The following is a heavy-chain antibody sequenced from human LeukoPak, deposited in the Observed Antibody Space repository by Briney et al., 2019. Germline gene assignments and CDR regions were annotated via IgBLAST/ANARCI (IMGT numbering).Heavy chain of an antibody. CDR3: ARGNPSSDYFDY. CDR2: MNPNSGNT. D-gene: IGHD6-19*01. CDR1: GYTFTSYD. V-gene: IGHV1-8*01. Sequence: ASVKVSCKASGYTFTSYDINWVRQATGQGLEWMGWMNPNSGNTGYAQKFQGRVTMTRNTSISTAYMELSSLRSEDTAVCYCARGNPSSDYFDYWGQGTLVTVSS. J-gene: IGHJ4*02.